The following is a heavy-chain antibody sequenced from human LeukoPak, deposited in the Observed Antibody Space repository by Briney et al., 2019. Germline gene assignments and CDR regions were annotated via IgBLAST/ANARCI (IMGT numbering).Heavy chain of an antibody. CDR3: ARVGGTNYYYYGMDV. CDR2: IYYSGST. V-gene: IGHV4-59*01. Sequence: SETLSLTCTVSGGSTSNYYWSWIRQPPGKGLEWIGYIYYSGSTNYNPSLKSRVTISVDTSKNQFSLKLSSVTAADTAVYYCARVGGTNYYYYGMDVWGQGTTVTVSS. D-gene: IGHD1-26*01. CDR1: GGSTSNYY. J-gene: IGHJ6*02.